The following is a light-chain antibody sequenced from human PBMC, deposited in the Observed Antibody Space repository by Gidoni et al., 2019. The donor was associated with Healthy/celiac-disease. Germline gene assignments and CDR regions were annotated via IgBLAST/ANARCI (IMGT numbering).Light chain of an antibody. V-gene: IGKV2-28*01. J-gene: IGKJ5*01. CDR1: QSLLHSNGYNN. Sequence: DIVMTQSPLSLPVTPGEPASIPSRPSQSLLHSNGYNNLDWYLQKPGQSPQLLIYLGSNRASGVPDRFSGSGSGTDFTLKISRVEAEDVGVYYCMQALQTPITFGQGTRLEIK. CDR3: MQALQTPIT. CDR2: LGS.